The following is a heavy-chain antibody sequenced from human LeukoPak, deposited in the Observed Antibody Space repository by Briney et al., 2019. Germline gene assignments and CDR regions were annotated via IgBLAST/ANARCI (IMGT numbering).Heavy chain of an antibody. Sequence: GGSLRLSCAASGFTFSNYSMNWVRQAPGKWLEWVSYITSSSTVYYAGSVKGRFTISRDNAKNSLFLQMNSLRAEDTAVYYCARDYCTGPKCYFIDYWGQGALVTVSS. CDR3: ARDYCTGPKCYFIDY. V-gene: IGHV3-48*04. J-gene: IGHJ4*02. D-gene: IGHD2-8*02. CDR2: ITSSSTV. CDR1: GFTFSNYS.